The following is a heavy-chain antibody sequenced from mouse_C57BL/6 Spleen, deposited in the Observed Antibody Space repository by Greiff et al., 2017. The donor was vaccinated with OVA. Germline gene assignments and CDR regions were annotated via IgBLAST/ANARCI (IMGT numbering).Heavy chain of an antibody. V-gene: IGHV5-6*01. CDR1: GFTFSSYG. CDR2: ISSGGSYT. CDR3: ASQIYYGPSFDY. J-gene: IGHJ2*01. D-gene: IGHD2-1*01. Sequence: EVQLQESGGDLVKPGGSLKLSCAASGFTFSSYGMSWVRQTPDKRLEWVATISSGGSYTYYPDSVKGRFTISRDNAKNTLYLQMSSLKSEDTAMYYCASQIYYGPSFDYWGQGTTLTVSS.